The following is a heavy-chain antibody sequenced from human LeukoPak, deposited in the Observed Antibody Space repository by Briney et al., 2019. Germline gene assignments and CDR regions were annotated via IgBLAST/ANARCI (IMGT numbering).Heavy chain of an antibody. Sequence: SETLSLTCSVSGDSISSRSDFWGWIRQPPGKGLEWIGSVYYSGSTYYNPSLKSRVTISVDTSKNQFSLKLSSVTAADTAVYYCARAVDRPTSITMVRGVIGYWGQGTLVTVSS. CDR2: VYYSGST. J-gene: IGHJ4*02. CDR1: GDSISSRSDF. CDR3: ARAVDRPTSITMVRGVIGY. D-gene: IGHD3-10*01. V-gene: IGHV4-39*07.